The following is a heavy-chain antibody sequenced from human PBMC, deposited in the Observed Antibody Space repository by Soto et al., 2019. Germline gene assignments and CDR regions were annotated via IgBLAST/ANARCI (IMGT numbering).Heavy chain of an antibody. J-gene: IGHJ4*02. D-gene: IGHD6-19*01. CDR1: GYTFSDSY. Sequence: QVQLVQSGAEVKKPGASVKVSCEASGYTFSDSYMHWVRQAPGQGFGWMGRISPTSGGTNQAQKFQGRVTMTWDTSLNTAYMELSSLMSEDTAVYYCARPPGYISDWYYFDLWGQGTLVTVSS. CDR3: ARPPGYISDWYYFDL. V-gene: IGHV1-2*02. CDR2: ISPTSGGT.